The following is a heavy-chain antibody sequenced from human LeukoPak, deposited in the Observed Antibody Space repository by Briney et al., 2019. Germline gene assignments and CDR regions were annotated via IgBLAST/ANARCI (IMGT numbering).Heavy chain of an antibody. Sequence: GGSLRLSCAASGFTFSSYWMSWVRQAPGKGLEWVANIKQDGSEKYYVDSVKGRFTISRDNAKNSLYLQMNSLRAEDTAVYYCARGSNYYDSSGYEKFDYWGQGTLVTVSS. V-gene: IGHV3-7*01. CDR1: GFTFSSYW. CDR3: ARGSNYYDSSGYEKFDY. CDR2: IKQDGSEK. J-gene: IGHJ4*02. D-gene: IGHD3-22*01.